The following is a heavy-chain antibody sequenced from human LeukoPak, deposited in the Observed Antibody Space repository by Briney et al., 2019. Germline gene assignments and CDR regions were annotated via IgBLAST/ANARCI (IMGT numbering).Heavy chain of an antibody. D-gene: IGHD1-26*01. J-gene: IGHJ4*02. CDR1: GFTFSSYA. CDR3: AKGLRKLIVGSTEYYFDY. CDR2: ISGSGGST. V-gene: IGHV3-23*01. Sequence: GGSLRLSCAASGFTFSSYAMSWVRQAPGKGLEWVSAISGSGGSTYYADSVKGRFTISRDNSKNTLYLQMNSLRAEDTAVYYCAKGLRKLIVGSTEYYFDYWGQGTLVTVSS.